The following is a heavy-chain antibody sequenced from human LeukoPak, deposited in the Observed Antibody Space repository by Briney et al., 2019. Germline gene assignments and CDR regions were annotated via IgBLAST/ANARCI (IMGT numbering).Heavy chain of an antibody. Sequence: SETLSLTCTVSGDSVSNAYWSCIRQPPGKGLEWIGYLYASGITNYNPSLKSRVTISVDRYKNQLSLELSFVTAANTALYCCARQGGYAWGQGTLVTVSS. CDR1: GDSVSNAY. V-gene: IGHV4-4*09. J-gene: IGHJ5*02. D-gene: IGHD5-12*01. CDR2: LYASGIT. CDR3: ARQGGYA.